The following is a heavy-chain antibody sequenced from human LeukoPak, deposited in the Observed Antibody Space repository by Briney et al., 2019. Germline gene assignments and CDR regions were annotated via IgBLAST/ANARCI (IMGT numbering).Heavy chain of an antibody. CDR1: GGSFSGYY. D-gene: IGHD3-3*01. Sequence: SETLSLTCAVYGGSFSGYYWSWIRQPPGKGLEWIGEINHSGSTNYNPSLKSRVTISVDTSKNQFSLKLSSVTAADTAVYYCARAFGVVIGNYFDYWGQGTLVTVPS. J-gene: IGHJ4*02. CDR2: INHSGST. V-gene: IGHV4-34*01. CDR3: ARAFGVVIGNYFDY.